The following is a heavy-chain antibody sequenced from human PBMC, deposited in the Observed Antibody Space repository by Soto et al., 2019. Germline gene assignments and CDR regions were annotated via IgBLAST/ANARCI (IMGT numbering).Heavy chain of an antibody. J-gene: IGHJ4*02. CDR1: GGSVSSGSYY. Sequence: SETLSLTCTVSGGSVSSGSYYWSWIRQPPGKGLEWIGYIYYSGSTNYNPSLKSRVTISVDTSKNQFSLKLSSVTAADTAVYYCARSYYYDSSGYYEGNYFDYWGQGTLVTVSS. V-gene: IGHV4-61*01. D-gene: IGHD3-22*01. CDR2: IYYSGST. CDR3: ARSYYYDSSGYYEGNYFDY.